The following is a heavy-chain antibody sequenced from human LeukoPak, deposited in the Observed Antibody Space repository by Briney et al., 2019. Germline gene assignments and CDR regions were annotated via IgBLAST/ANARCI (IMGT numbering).Heavy chain of an antibody. V-gene: IGHV4-39*01. J-gene: IGHJ4*02. CDR2: IYYSGST. D-gene: IGHD2-21*02. Sequence: SQTLSLTCTVSGGSISSSSYYWGWIRQPPGKGLEWIGSIYYSGSTYYNPSLKSRVTISVDTSKNQFSLKLSSVTAADTAVYYCARLKTAIDYWGQGTLVTVSS. CDR1: GGSISSSSYY. CDR3: ARLKTAIDY.